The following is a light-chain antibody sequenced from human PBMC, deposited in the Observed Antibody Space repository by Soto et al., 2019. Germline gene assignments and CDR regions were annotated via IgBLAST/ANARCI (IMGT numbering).Light chain of an antibody. V-gene: IGKV3-15*01. CDR3: QQYNNWPGT. Sequence: EIVMTQSPGTLSVSPGERATLSCRASQSVSSTLAWYQQKPGQAPGLLFYGASTWATGIPARFSGSGSETELTLSISSLQPEEVAVYYSQQYNNWPGTFGQGTKVEIK. J-gene: IGKJ1*01. CDR1: QSVSST. CDR2: GAS.